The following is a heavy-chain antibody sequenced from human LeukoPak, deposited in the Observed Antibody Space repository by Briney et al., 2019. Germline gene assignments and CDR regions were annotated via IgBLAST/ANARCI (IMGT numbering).Heavy chain of an antibody. V-gene: IGHV1-2*02. D-gene: IGHD1-7*01. Sequence: ASVKVSCKASGYTFTGYYMHWVRQAPGLGLEWMGWINPNSGGTNYAQKFQGRVTLTRDTSISTAYMELSRLRSDDTAVYYCARSNWNYLVGDYWGQGTLVTVSS. J-gene: IGHJ4*02. CDR2: INPNSGGT. CDR1: GYTFTGYY. CDR3: ARSNWNYLVGDY.